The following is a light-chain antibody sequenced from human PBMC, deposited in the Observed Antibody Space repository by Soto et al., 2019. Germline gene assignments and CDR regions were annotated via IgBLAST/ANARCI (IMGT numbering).Light chain of an antibody. CDR1: QSVSSNY. J-gene: IGKJ5*01. V-gene: IGKV3-20*01. CDR3: QQYGSSPIT. CDR2: GAS. Sequence: EIVLTQSPGTLSLSPGERAALSCRASQSVSSNYLAWYQQKPGQAPRLLIYGASSRATGIPDRFSGSGSGADYTLTISRLEPEDFAVYYCQQYGSSPITFGQGTRLEIK.